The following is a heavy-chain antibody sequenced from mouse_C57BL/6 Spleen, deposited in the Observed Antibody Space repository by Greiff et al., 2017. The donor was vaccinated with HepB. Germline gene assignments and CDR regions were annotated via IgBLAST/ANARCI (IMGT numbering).Heavy chain of an antibody. CDR1: GYTFTSYW. CDR3: ARSEGLRWYFDV. J-gene: IGHJ1*03. CDR2: IDPSDSYT. D-gene: IGHD2-4*01. Sequence: QVQLQQPGAELVMPGASVKLSCKASGYTFTSYWLPWVKQRPGQGLEWIGEIDPSDSYTNYNQKFKGKSTLTVDKSSSTAYKQLSSLTSEDSAVYYCARSEGLRWYFDVWGTGTTVTVSS. V-gene: IGHV1-69*01.